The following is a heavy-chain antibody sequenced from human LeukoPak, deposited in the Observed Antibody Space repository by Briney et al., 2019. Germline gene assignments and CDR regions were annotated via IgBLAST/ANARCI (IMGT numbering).Heavy chain of an antibody. V-gene: IGHV1-8*01. CDR2: MNPNSGNT. CDR1: GYTFTSYD. D-gene: IGHD3-3*01. CDR3: ARAIPAYDFWSGYYTHYFDY. J-gene: IGHJ4*02. Sequence: ASVKVSCKASGYTFTSYDINWVRQATGQGLEWMGWMNPNSGNTGYARKFQGRVTMTRNTSISTAYMELSSLRSEDTAVYYCARAIPAYDFWSGYYTHYFDYWGQGTLVTVSS.